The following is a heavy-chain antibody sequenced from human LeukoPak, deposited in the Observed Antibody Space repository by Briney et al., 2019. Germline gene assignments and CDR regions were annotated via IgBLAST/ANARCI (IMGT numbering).Heavy chain of an antibody. J-gene: IGHJ3*02. CDR2: IYHSGST. Sequence: SETLSLTCTVSGYSISSGYYWGWIRQPPGEGLEWIGSIYHSGSTYYNPSLKSRVTISVDTSKNQFSLKLSSVTAADTAVYYCAREGYYDILTALGAFDIWGQGTMVTVSS. CDR3: AREGYYDILTALGAFDI. D-gene: IGHD3-9*01. V-gene: IGHV4-38-2*02. CDR1: GYSISSGYY.